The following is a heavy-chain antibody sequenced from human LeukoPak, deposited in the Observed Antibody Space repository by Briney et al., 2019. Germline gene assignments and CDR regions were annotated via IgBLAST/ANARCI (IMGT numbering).Heavy chain of an antibody. CDR2: INPNSGGT. D-gene: IGHD5-24*01. CDR3: ATLGRDGSLSSYFDY. Sequence: ASVKVSCKASGYTFTGYYMHWVRQAPGQGLEWMGWINPNSGGTNYAQKFQGRVTMTRDTSISTAYMELSRLRSDDTAVYYCATLGRDGSLSSYFDYWGQGTLVTVSS. J-gene: IGHJ4*02. CDR1: GYTFTGYY. V-gene: IGHV1-2*02.